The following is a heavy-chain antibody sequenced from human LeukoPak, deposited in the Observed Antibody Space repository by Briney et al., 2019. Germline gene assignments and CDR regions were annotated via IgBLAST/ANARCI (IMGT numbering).Heavy chain of an antibody. CDR3: ARGGGGYDY. CDR1: GFTFSNYN. Sequence: GGSLRLSCAASGFTFSNYNMNWVRQAPGKGLEWVSSVSGSSSYIYYADSVKGRFTISRDNAKNSLYLQMNSLRAEDTAVYHCARGGGGYDYWGQGTLVTVSS. J-gene: IGHJ4*02. CDR2: VSGSSSYI. V-gene: IGHV3-21*01. D-gene: IGHD2-15*01.